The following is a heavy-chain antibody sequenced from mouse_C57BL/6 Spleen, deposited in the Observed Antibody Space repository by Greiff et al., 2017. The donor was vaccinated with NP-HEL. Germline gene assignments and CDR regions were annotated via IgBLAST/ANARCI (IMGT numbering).Heavy chain of an antibody. D-gene: IGHD2-3*01. CDR1: GFTFTDYY. CDR2: IRNKANGYTT. J-gene: IGHJ2*01. V-gene: IGHV7-3*01. CDR3: ASHMEGWLLLGY. Sequence: EVKLVESGGGLVQPGGSLSLSCAASGFTFTDYYMSWVRQPPGKALEWLGFIRNKANGYTTEYSASVKGRFTISRDNSQSILYLQMNALRAEDSATYYCASHMEGWLLLGYWGQGTTLTVSS.